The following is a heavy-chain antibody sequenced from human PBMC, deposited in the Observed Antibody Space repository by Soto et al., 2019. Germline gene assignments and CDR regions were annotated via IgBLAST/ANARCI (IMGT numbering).Heavy chain of an antibody. D-gene: IGHD3-10*01. J-gene: IGHJ6*02. Sequence: LSCAPISFTFRTYAMSWVRAAPRKGLEWVSVISGSTGKTYYADSVKGRFTISRDNSKNTLSLQMKSLRGEDTAVYFCAKNRGSGSPYYYNMEVWGQGTMVTVS. CDR1: SFTFRTYA. V-gene: IGHV3-23*01. CDR2: ISGSTGKT. CDR3: AKNRGSGSPYYYNMEV.